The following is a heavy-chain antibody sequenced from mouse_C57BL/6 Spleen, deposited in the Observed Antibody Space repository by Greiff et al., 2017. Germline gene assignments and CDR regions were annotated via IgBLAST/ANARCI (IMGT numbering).Heavy chain of an antibody. Sequence: VQLQQPGAELVKPGASVKMSCKSSGYTFTSYWITWVKQRPGQGLEWIGDIYPGSGSTNYNEKFKSKATLTVDTSSSTAYMQLSSLTSEDSAVYYCARGAIYYDYGGFAYWGQGTLVTVSA. CDR3: ARGAIYYDYGGFAY. D-gene: IGHD2-4*01. V-gene: IGHV1-55*01. CDR2: IYPGSGST. J-gene: IGHJ3*01. CDR1: GYTFTSYW.